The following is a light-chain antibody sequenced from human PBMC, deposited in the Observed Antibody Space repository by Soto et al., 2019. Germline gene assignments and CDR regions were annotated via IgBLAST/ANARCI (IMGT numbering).Light chain of an antibody. CDR3: GYYAGSNNFV. Sequence: QSALTQPPSASGSPGQSVAISCTGPSSYGGGYNYVSWYQQHPGKAPKLMIYEVSNRPSGVPDRFSGSKSGHTASLTVSGLQAEDESHYYCGYYAGSNNFVLGTATKRTVL. V-gene: IGLV2-8*01. CDR2: EVS. J-gene: IGLJ1*01. CDR1: SSYGGGYNY.